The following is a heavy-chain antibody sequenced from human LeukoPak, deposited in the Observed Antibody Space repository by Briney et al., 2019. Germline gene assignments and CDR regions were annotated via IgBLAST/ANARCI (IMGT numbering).Heavy chain of an antibody. CDR1: GFTFSSYD. CDR3: AREASDAFDI. J-gene: IGHJ3*02. V-gene: IGHV3-33*01. CDR2: IWYDGSNK. Sequence: PGRSLRLSCAASGFTFSSYDMHWVRQAPGKGLEWVALIWYDGSNKNYADSVKGRFTISRDNSKNTLFLQMNSLRAEDTAVYYCAREASDAFDIWCQGTMVTVSS.